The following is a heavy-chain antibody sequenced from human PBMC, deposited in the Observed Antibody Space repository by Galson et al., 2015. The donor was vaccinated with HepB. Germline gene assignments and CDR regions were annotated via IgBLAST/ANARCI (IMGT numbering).Heavy chain of an antibody. CDR2: IYSGGTT. Sequence: SLRLSCAASGFTVSSNYMSWVRRAPGKGLEWVSVIYSGGTTYYADSVKGRFTISRHNSKNTLYLQMNSLRAEDTAVYYCARNPSGYYYPDYFDYWGQGTLVTVSS. J-gene: IGHJ4*02. CDR1: GFTVSSNY. D-gene: IGHD1-26*01. CDR3: ARNPSGYYYPDYFDY. V-gene: IGHV3-53*01.